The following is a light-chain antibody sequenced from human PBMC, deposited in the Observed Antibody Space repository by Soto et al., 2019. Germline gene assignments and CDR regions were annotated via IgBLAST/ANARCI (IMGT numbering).Light chain of an antibody. V-gene: IGLV2-14*01. J-gene: IGLJ3*02. CDR1: SSDVGVYNY. CDR3: TSYTTDGTLV. Sequence: QSALTQPASVSGSPGQSITISCTGTSSDVGVYNYVSWYQLHPGKAPKLMIYEVSNRPSGVSNRFSASKSGNTAYLTISGLQAEDEADYYCTSYTTDGTLVFGGGTKVTVL. CDR2: EVS.